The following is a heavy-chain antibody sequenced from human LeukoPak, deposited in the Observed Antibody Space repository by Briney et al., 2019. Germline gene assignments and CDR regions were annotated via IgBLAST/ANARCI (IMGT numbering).Heavy chain of an antibody. V-gene: IGHV3-23*01. CDR2: IGGSGSGT. J-gene: IGHJ4*02. CDR1: GFTFSSYA. Sequence: GGSLRLSCAASGFTFSSYAMIWVRQAPGKGLEWVSAIGGSGSGTYYTDSVKGRFTISRDNSKNTLYLQMNSLRAEDTAIYYCAKATGSYPSNPFDYWGQGTLVTVSS. CDR3: AKATGSYPSNPFDY. D-gene: IGHD1-26*01.